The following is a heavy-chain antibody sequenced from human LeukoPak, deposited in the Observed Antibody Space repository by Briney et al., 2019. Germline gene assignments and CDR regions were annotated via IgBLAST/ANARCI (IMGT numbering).Heavy chain of an antibody. J-gene: IGHJ4*02. V-gene: IGHV3-30*18. Sequence: GGSLRLSCAASGFTFSSYGMHWVRQAPGKGLEWVAVISYDGSNKYYADSVKGRFTISRDNSKNTLYLQMNSLRAEDTAVYYCAKSNDYGSGSYGPRTGYFDYWGQGTLVTVSS. CDR1: GFTFSSYG. CDR2: ISYDGSNK. D-gene: IGHD3-10*01. CDR3: AKSNDYGSGSYGPRTGYFDY.